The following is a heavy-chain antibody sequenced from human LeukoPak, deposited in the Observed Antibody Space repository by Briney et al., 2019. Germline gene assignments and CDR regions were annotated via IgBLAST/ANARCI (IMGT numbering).Heavy chain of an antibody. CDR1: GYTFTSYG. Sequence: ASVKVSCKASGYTFTSYGISWVRQAPGQGLEWMGWISAYNGNTNYAQKLQGRVTMTTDTSTSTAYMELRSLRSDDTAVYYCARYPNDFWSGYSSDSRTYYYYYYMDVWGKGTTVTISS. V-gene: IGHV1-18*01. CDR3: ARYPNDFWSGYSSDSRTYYYYYYMDV. CDR2: ISAYNGNT. J-gene: IGHJ6*03. D-gene: IGHD3-3*01.